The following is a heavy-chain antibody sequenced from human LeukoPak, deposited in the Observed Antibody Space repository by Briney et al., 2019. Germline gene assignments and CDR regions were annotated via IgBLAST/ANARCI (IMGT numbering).Heavy chain of an antibody. CDR2: INHSGSS. CDR3: ARGRSSSWVDY. CDR1: GGSFSGYY. V-gene: IGHV4-34*01. Sequence: PSETLSLTCAVYGGSFSGYYWSWIRQPPGKGLEWIGEINHSGSSNYNPSLKSRVTISVDTSKNQFSLKLSSVTAADTAVYYCARGRSSSWVDYWGQGTLVTVSS. D-gene: IGHD6-13*01. J-gene: IGHJ4*02.